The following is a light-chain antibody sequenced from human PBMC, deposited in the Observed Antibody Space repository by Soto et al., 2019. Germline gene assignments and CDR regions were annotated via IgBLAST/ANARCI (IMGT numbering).Light chain of an antibody. CDR3: QQYKSSSRFT. Sequence: DIQMTQSPSTLTASVGDRVTITCRASQSINSWLAWYQQKPGKAPKLLIYDASSLESGVPSRFSGIGSGTECTLTISSLQPDDLATYYCQQYKSSSRFTFGQGTKLESK. CDR1: QSINSW. J-gene: IGKJ2*01. CDR2: DAS. V-gene: IGKV1-5*01.